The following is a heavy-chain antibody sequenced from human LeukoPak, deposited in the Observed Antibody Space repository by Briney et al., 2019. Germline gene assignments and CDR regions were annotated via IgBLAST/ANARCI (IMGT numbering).Heavy chain of an antibody. D-gene: IGHD3-16*01. J-gene: IGHJ4*02. Sequence: GGSLRLSCAASGFTFSSYSMNWVRQAPGKGLEWVSYISSSSSTIYYADSVKGRFTISRDNAKNSLYLQMNSLRAEDTAVYYCAKDLESYDYVWGSYFFDHWGQGTLVTVSS. CDR2: ISSSSSTI. CDR1: GFTFSSYS. CDR3: AKDLESYDYVWGSYFFDH. V-gene: IGHV3-48*01.